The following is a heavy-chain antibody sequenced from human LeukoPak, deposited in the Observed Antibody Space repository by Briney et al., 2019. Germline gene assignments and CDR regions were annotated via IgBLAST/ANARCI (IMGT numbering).Heavy chain of an antibody. V-gene: IGHV1-18*01. CDR3: ARDELYCSSTSCYPLNWFDP. J-gene: IGHJ5*02. Sequence: ASVKVSCKASGYTFTSYGISWVRQAPGQGLEWMGWISAYNGHTNYAQKLQGRVTMTTDTSTSTAYMELRSLRSDDTAVYYCARDELYCSSTSCYPLNWFDPWGQGTLVTVSS. D-gene: IGHD2-2*01. CDR2: ISAYNGHT. CDR1: GYTFTSYG.